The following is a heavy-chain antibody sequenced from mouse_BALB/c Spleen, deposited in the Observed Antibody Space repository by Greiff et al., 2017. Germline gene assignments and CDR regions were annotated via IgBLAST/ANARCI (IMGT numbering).Heavy chain of an antibody. CDR3: TRELYRYFDV. V-gene: IGHV5-6-4*01. Sequence: VQLKESGGGLVKPGGSLKLSCAASGFTFSSYTMSWVRQTPEKRLEWVATISSGGSYTYYPDSVKGRFTISRDNAKNTLYLQMSSLKSEDTAMYYCTRELYRYFDVWGAGTTVTVSS. CDR1: GFTFSSYT. CDR2: ISSGGSYT. J-gene: IGHJ1*01.